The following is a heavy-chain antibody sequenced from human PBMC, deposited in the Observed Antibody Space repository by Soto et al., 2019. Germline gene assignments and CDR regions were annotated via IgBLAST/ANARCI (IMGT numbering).Heavy chain of an antibody. V-gene: IGHV4-59*01. CDR2: IYYSGST. CDR1: GGSISSYY. Sequence: ASETLSLTCTVSGGSISSYYWSWIRQPPGKGLEWIGYIYYSGSTNYNPSLKSRVTISVDTSKNQFSLKLSSVTAADTAVYYCARGGYIYGYFWFDPWGRGTLVTVS. D-gene: IGHD5-18*01. J-gene: IGHJ5*02. CDR3: ARGGYIYGYFWFDP.